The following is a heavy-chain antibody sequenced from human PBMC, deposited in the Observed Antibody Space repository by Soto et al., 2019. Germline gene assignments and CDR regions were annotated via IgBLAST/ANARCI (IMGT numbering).Heavy chain of an antibody. CDR3: ASKQWLGAYFDY. D-gene: IGHD6-19*01. J-gene: IGHJ4*02. CDR1: GGSISSSNW. Sequence: QVQLQESGPGLVKPSGTLSLTCAVSGGSISSSNWWSWVRQPPGKGLEWIGEIYHSGSTNYNPSLTSRXXIXVXKSKNQFSLKLSSVTAADTAVYYCASKQWLGAYFDYWGQGTLVTVSS. CDR2: IYHSGST. V-gene: IGHV4-4*02.